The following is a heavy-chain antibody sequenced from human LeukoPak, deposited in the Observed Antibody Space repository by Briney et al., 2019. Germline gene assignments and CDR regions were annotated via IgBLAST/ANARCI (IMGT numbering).Heavy chain of an antibody. Sequence: ASVKVSCKASGYTFTGYYMHWVRQAPGQGLEWMGWINPNSGGTNYAQKFQGRVTMTRDTSISTAYMELSRLRSDDTAVYYCARETDSSGLYYFDYWGQGTLVTVSS. J-gene: IGHJ4*02. CDR3: ARETDSSGLYYFDY. D-gene: IGHD3-22*01. V-gene: IGHV1-2*02. CDR2: INPNSGGT. CDR1: GYTFTGYY.